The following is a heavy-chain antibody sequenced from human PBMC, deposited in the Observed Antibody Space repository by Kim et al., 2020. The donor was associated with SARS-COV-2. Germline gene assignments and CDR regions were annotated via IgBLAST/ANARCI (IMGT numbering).Heavy chain of an antibody. V-gene: IGHV3-74*01. Sequence: GGSLRLSCAASGFTFSSYWMHWVRQAPGKGLVWVSRINSDGSSTSYADSVKGRFTISRDNAKNTLYLQMNSLRAEDTAVYYCARDLELRWPWDYYYGMDVWGQGTTVTVSS. CDR3: ARDLELRWPWDYYYGMDV. J-gene: IGHJ6*02. D-gene: IGHD4-17*01. CDR1: GFTFSSYW. CDR2: INSDGSST.